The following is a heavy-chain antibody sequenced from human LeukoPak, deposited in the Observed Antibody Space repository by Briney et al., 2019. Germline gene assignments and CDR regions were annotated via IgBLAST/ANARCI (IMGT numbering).Heavy chain of an antibody. V-gene: IGHV3-73*01. D-gene: IGHD3-16*02. CDR1: GFTFSGSA. Sequence: PGGSLRLSCAASGFTFSGSAMHWVRQASGKGLEWVGRIRSKANSYATAYAASVKGRFTISRDNSKNTLYLQMNSLRAEDTALYYCARGKLSPGYWGQGTLVTVSS. CDR2: IRSKANSYAT. J-gene: IGHJ4*02. CDR3: ARGKLSPGY.